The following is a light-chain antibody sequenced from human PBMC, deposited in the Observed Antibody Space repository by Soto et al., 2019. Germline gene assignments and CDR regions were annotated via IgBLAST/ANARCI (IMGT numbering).Light chain of an antibody. J-gene: IGKJ1*01. CDR3: KQYGSSPWT. Sequence: EIVLTQSPGTLSLSPGERATLSCRASQSVSSSYLAWYQQKPGQAPRLLIYGASSWATGIPDRFSGSGSGTDFTLTISRLEPEDFAVYYCKQYGSSPWTFGQGTKVEIK. V-gene: IGKV3-20*01. CDR2: GAS. CDR1: QSVSSSY.